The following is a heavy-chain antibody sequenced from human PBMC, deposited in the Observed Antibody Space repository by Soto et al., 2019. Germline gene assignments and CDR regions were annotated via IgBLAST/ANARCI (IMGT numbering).Heavy chain of an antibody. V-gene: IGHV3-23*01. CDR3: AKERLGRGADY. Sequence: EVQLLESGGGLVQPGGSLRLSCAASGFTFSTYAMSWVRQTPGKGLEWVSTISGGGGNTYYPDSVKGRFTISRDNSKDTVYLQMNSLRAEDPAIYYCAKERLGRGADYWGQGALVTVTS. J-gene: IGHJ4*02. CDR1: GFTFSTYA. CDR2: ISGGGGNT.